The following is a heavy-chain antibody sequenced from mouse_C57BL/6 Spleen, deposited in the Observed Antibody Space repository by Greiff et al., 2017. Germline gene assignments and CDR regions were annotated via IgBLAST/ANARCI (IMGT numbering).Heavy chain of an antibody. CDR3: ARTAGYYYAMDY. Sequence: QVHVKQPGTELVKPGASVTLSCTASGYTFTSYWMHWVKQRPGQGLEWIGNINPSNGGTNYNEKFKSKATLTVDKSSSTAYMQLSSLTSEDSAVYYCARTAGYYYAMDYWGQGTSVTVSS. D-gene: IGHD1-2*01. CDR2: INPSNGGT. J-gene: IGHJ4*01. CDR1: GYTFTSYW. V-gene: IGHV1-53*01.